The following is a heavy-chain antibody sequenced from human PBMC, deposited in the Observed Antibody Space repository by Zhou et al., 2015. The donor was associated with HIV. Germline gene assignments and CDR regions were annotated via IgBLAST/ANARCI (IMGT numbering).Heavy chain of an antibody. CDR3: TISEYSVYYAMDV. V-gene: IGHV3-53*01. CDR1: AFTVSSNY. J-gene: IGHJ6*02. D-gene: IGHD5-12*01. CDR2: IYSGGST. Sequence: EVQLVESGGGLIQPGGSLRLSCAASAFTVSSNYISWVRQAPGKGLEWVSVIYSGGSTYYADSVKGRFTISRDNSKNTLNLQMNSLRAEDTAVYYCTISEYSVYYAMDVWGQGITVTVS.